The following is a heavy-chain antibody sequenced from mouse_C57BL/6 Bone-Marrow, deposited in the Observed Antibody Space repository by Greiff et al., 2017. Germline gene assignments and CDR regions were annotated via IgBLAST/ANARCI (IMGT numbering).Heavy chain of an antibody. Sequence: QVTLKVSCPGILQPSQTLSLTCSFSGFSLSTFGMGVGWIRQPSGKGLEWLAHIWWDDAKYYNPALKSRLTISKDTSKNQVFLKNANVDTADTATYYCARIETTTVVAKDYYAMDYWGQGTSVTVSS. CDR2: IWWDDAK. J-gene: IGHJ4*01. D-gene: IGHD1-1*01. CDR1: GFSLSTFGMG. CDR3: ARIETTTVVAKDYYAMDY. V-gene: IGHV8-8*01.